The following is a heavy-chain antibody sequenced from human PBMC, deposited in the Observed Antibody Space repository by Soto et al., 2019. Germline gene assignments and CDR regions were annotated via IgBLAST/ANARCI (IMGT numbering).Heavy chain of an antibody. CDR1: GGSISSSSYY. CDR3: ARGPAAMLGYDYYYYMDV. CDR2: IYYSGST. V-gene: IGHV4-39*01. D-gene: IGHD2-2*01. J-gene: IGHJ6*03. Sequence: QLQLQESGPGLVKPSETLSLTCTVSGGSISSSSYYWGWIRQPPGKGLEWIGCIYYSGSTYYNPSLKSRVTISVDTSKNKVSLKLSSVTAADTAVYYCARGPAAMLGYDYYYYMDVWGKGTTVTVSS.